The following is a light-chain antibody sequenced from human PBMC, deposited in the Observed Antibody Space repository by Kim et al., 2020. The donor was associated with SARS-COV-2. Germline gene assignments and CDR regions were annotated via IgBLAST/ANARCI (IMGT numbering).Light chain of an antibody. CDR3: QVWDSSSDHQV. CDR2: YDS. V-gene: IGLV3-21*04. CDR1: HIGGKS. J-gene: IGLJ3*02. Sequence: PGKTARFTRGRHHIGGKSVHWSQPKPGQAPMLVIYYDSDRPSGLPERFSGSNSGNTATLTISRVEAGDEADYYCQVWDSSSDHQVFGGGTQLTVL.